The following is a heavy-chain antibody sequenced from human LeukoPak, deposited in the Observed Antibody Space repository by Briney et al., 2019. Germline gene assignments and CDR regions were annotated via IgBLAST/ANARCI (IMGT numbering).Heavy chain of an antibody. CDR1: GFTFDDYA. Sequence: PGGSLRLSCTVSGFTFDDYAMYWVRQAPGEGLEWVSGISWKSAILGYADSVKGRFTISRDNSKNTLYLQMNSLRAEDTAVYYCARDPELYYYYMDVWGKGTTVTVSS. CDR2: ISWKSAIL. CDR3: ARDPELYYYYMDV. V-gene: IGHV3-9*01. J-gene: IGHJ6*03. D-gene: IGHD1-7*01.